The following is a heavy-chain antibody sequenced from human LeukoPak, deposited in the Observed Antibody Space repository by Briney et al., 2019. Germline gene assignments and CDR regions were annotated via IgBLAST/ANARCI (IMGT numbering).Heavy chain of an antibody. CDR2: IYYSGST. CDR1: GGTISSYY. D-gene: IGHD6-6*01. J-gene: IGHJ4*02. Sequence: SETLSLTCTVSGGTISSYYWSWIRQPPGKGLEWIGYIYYSGSTNYNPSLKSRVTISVDTSKNQFSLKRSSVTAADTAVYYCARVDPDSSSTLEVLHYWGQGTLVTVSS. V-gene: IGHV4-59*01. CDR3: ARVDPDSSSTLEVLHY.